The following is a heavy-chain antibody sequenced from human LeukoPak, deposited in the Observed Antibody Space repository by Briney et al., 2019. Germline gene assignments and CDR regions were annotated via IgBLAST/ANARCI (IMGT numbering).Heavy chain of an antibody. CDR3: AREVGESKYYFDY. CDR1: GYTFTGYY. D-gene: IGHD1-26*01. J-gene: IGHJ4*02. Sequence: ASVKVSCKASGYTFTGYYMHWVRQAPGQGLEWMGWINPNSGGTNYAQKFQGRVTMTRDTSISTAYMELSRLRSDDTAVYYCAREVGESKYYFDYWGQGTLVTVSS. V-gene: IGHV1-2*02. CDR2: INPNSGGT.